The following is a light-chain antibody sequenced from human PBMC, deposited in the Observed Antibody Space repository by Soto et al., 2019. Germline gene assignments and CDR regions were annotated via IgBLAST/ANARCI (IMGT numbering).Light chain of an antibody. Sequence: DIVMTQSPDSLAVSLGERATINCKSSQSVLYRSNTKNYLAWYQQKPGQPPNLLIYWASTRESGVPDRFSGSGSGTDFTIPISSLQAEDVVVYYCQQYYSLPPTFGQGTKVEI. J-gene: IGKJ1*01. CDR1: QSVLYRSNTKNY. V-gene: IGKV4-1*01. CDR3: QQYYSLPPT. CDR2: WAS.